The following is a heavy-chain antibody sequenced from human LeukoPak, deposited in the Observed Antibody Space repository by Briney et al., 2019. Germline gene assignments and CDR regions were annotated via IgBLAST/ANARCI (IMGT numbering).Heavy chain of an antibody. CDR2: ISSSGGPI. J-gene: IGHJ4*02. CDR3: ARGGDSYSSGYYFRFEY. CDR1: GFPFSSYE. V-gene: IGHV3-48*03. Sequence: GGSLRLSCAASGFPFSSYEMTWVRQAPGKGLEWISYISSSGGPIHYSDSVKGRFTVSRDNAKNSLYLQMSGLRAEDTAVYYCARGGDSYSSGYYFRFEYWGQGTLVTVSS. D-gene: IGHD3-22*01.